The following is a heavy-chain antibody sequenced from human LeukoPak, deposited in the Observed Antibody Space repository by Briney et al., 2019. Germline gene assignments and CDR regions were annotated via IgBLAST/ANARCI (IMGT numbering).Heavy chain of an antibody. CDR3: ARNYYDSSGYYLFDAFDL. CDR1: GDSVSSGYYY. V-gene: IGHV4-61*01. D-gene: IGHD3-22*01. CDR2: IYYTGST. J-gene: IGHJ3*01. Sequence: PSETLSLTCTVSGDSVSSGYYYWSWIRQPSGKGLEWIGNIYYTGSTNYNPSLKSRVTISVDTSKNQFSLKLNSVTAADMAVYYCARNYYDSSGYYLFDAFDLWGQGTMVTVSS.